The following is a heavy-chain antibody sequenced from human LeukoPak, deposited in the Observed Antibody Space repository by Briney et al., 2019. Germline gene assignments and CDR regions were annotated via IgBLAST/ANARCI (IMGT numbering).Heavy chain of an antibody. Sequence: SETLSLTCTVSGGSISSYYWSWIRQPPGKGLEWIGYIYYSGSTNYNPSLKSRVTISVDTSKNQSSLKLSSVTAADTAVYYCARRAAVADSFDYWGQGTLVTVSS. J-gene: IGHJ4*02. CDR3: ARRAAVADSFDY. V-gene: IGHV4-59*01. D-gene: IGHD6-19*01. CDR2: IYYSGST. CDR1: GGSISSYY.